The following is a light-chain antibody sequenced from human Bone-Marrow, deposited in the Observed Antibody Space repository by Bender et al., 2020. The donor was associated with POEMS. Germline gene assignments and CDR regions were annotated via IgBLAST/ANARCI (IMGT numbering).Light chain of an antibody. Sequence: QSVLTQPPSASGTPGQRVTISCSGSNSNIGTNAVNWYQQFPGTAPKLLIYSDNQPPSGVPDRFYAFKSGTSAFLDIRGLQSEDEAEYECAAWDAGLSGWVFGGGTKLTVL. J-gene: IGLJ3*02. CDR3: AAWDAGLSGWV. V-gene: IGLV1-44*01. CDR2: SDN. CDR1: NSNIGTNA.